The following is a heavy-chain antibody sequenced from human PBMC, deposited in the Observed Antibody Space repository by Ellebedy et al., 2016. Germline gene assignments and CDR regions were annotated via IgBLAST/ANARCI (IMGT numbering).Heavy chain of an antibody. D-gene: IGHD3-16*02. CDR1: GGSFSGYY. V-gene: IGHV4-34*01. CDR3: ARWGGVTFGGVIVKGWFDP. Sequence: SETLSLTXAVYGGSFSGYYWSWIRQPPGKGLEWIGEINHSGSTNYNPSLKSRVTISVDTSKNQFSLKLSSVTAADTAVYYCARWGGVTFGGVIVKGWFDPWGQGTLVTVSS. CDR2: INHSGST. J-gene: IGHJ5*02.